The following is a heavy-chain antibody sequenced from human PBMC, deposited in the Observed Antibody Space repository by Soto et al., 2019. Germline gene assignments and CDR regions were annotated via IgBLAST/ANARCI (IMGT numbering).Heavy chain of an antibody. J-gene: IGHJ6*02. CDR2: ISYDGSNK. D-gene: IGHD3-22*01. CDR3: ARDHRYYYDSSGYNGMDV. Sequence: SLRPSCAASGFTFSSYGMHWVRQAPGKGLEWVAVISYDGSNKYYADSVKGRFTISRDNSKNTLYLQMNSLRAEDTAVYYCARDHRYYYDSSGYNGMDVGGQGTTVTVSS. CDR1: GFTFSSYG. V-gene: IGHV3-30*03.